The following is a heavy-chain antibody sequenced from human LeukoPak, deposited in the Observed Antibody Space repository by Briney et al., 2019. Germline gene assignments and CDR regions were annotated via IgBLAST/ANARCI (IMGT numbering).Heavy chain of an antibody. Sequence: GGSLRLSCAASGFTFSSYAMHWVRQAPGKGLEWVAVISYDGSNKYYADSVKGRFTISRDNSKNTLYLQMNSLRAEDTVVYYCARDRYYYDSSGYGYWGQGTLVTVSS. V-gene: IGHV3-30-3*01. D-gene: IGHD3-22*01. J-gene: IGHJ4*02. CDR3: ARDRYYYDSSGYGY. CDR2: ISYDGSNK. CDR1: GFTFSSYA.